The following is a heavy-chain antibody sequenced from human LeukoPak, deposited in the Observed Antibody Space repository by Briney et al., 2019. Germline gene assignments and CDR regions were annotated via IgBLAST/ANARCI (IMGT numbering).Heavy chain of an antibody. CDR1: GYTFTGYY. J-gene: IGHJ4*02. D-gene: IGHD3-22*01. Sequence: GASVKVSCKASGYTFTGYYIHWVRQAPGQGLEWMGWINPNNGGTNYAQKFQGRVTMTRDTSISTAYMELSRLRSDDTAVYYCARSGGYYYDSSGRNEIDYWGQGTLVTVSS. V-gene: IGHV1-2*02. CDR3: ARSGGYYYDSSGRNEIDY. CDR2: INPNNGGT.